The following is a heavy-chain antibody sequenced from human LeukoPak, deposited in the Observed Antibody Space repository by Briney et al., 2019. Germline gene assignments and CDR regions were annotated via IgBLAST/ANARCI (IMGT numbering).Heavy chain of an antibody. CDR3: ARHWAYYYGMDV. CDR1: GYSISSGYY. V-gene: IGHV4-38-2*02. Sequence: SETLSLTCTVSGYSISSGYYWGWILQPPGKGLEWIGYIYYSGSTNYNPSLKSRVTISVDTSKNQFSLNLSSVTAADTAVYYCARHWAYYYGMDVWGQGTTVTVSS. CDR2: IYYSGST. J-gene: IGHJ6*02. D-gene: IGHD7-27*01.